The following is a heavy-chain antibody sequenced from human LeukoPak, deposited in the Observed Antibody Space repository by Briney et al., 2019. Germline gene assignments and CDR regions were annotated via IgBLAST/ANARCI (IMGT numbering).Heavy chain of an antibody. CDR3: ARGTNHRGIAAAYFDY. D-gene: IGHD6-13*01. Sequence: SETLSLTCTVSGGSISSYYWSWIRQPPGKGLEWIGYIYYSGSTNYNPSLKSRVTISVDTSKNQFSLKLSSVTAADTAVYYCARGTNHRGIAAAYFDYWGQGTLVTVSS. CDR1: GGSISSYY. CDR2: IYYSGST. J-gene: IGHJ4*02. V-gene: IGHV4-59*01.